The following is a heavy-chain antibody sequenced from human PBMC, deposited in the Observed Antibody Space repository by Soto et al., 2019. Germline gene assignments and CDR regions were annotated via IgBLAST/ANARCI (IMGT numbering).Heavy chain of an antibody. Sequence: EVQVLESGGVLVQPGGSLRLSCVAPGLIFSNYTMSWVRQAPGKGLEWVSGISGSGGSPHYADSAKGRFTISRDNSKNTLFLQMNTLRPEDTAVYYCEREGDITAAFDYWGQGTLVTVSS. CDR1: GLIFSNYT. CDR3: EREGDITAAFDY. J-gene: IGHJ4*02. D-gene: IGHD6-13*01. V-gene: IGHV3-23*01. CDR2: ISGSGGSP.